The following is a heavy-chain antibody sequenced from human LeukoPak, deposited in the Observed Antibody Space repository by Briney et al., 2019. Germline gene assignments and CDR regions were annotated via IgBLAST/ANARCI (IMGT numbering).Heavy chain of an antibody. Sequence: GGSLRLSCAAYGFTFSSYGMHWVRQAPGKGLEWVAFIRYDGSNKYYADSMKGRFTISRDNSKNTLYLQMNSLRAEDTVVYYCAKDCNAVTRSYFDYWGQGTLVTVSS. CDR2: IRYDGSNK. CDR3: AKDCNAVTRSYFDY. J-gene: IGHJ4*02. D-gene: IGHD4-17*01. CDR1: GFTFSSYG. V-gene: IGHV3-30*02.